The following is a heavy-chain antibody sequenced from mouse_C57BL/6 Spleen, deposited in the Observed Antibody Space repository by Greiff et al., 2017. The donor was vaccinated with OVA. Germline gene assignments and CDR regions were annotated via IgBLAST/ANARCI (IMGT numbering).Heavy chain of an antibody. Sequence: EVQLQESGPGLVKPSQSLSLTCSVTGYSITSGYYWNWIRQFPGNKLEWMGYISYDGSNNYNPSLKNRISITRDPSKNQFFLKLNSVTTEDTATYYCAREGARGAWFAYWGQGTLVTVSA. D-gene: IGHD6-1*01. J-gene: IGHJ3*01. CDR1: GYSITSGYY. V-gene: IGHV3-6*01. CDR2: ISYDGSN. CDR3: AREGARGAWFAY.